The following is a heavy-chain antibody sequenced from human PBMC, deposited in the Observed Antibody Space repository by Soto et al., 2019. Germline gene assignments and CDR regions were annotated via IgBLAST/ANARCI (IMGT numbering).Heavy chain of an antibody. J-gene: IGHJ4*02. D-gene: IGHD3-10*01. Sequence: PGGSLRLSCAASGFTFDDYAMHWVRQAPGKGLEWVSGISWNSGSIGYADSVKGRFTISRDNSKNSLYLQMNSLRAEDTAVYYCAKQIGFGEFTYYFDYWGQGTLVTVSS. V-gene: IGHV3-9*01. CDR3: AKQIGFGEFTYYFDY. CDR1: GFTFDDYA. CDR2: ISWNSGSI.